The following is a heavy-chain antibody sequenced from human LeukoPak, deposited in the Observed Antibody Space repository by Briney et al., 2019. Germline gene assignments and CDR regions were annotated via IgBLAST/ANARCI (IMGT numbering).Heavy chain of an antibody. J-gene: IGHJ4*02. CDR3: ARDEIYYDSSGYFYY. V-gene: IGHV3-21*01. Sequence: GGSLRLSCAASGFTFSSYWMNWVRQAPGKGLEWVSSISSSSSYIYYADSVKGRFTISRDNAKNSLYLQMNSLRAEDTAVYYCARDEIYYDSSGYFYYWGQGTLVTVSS. D-gene: IGHD3-22*01. CDR2: ISSSSSYI. CDR1: GFTFSSYW.